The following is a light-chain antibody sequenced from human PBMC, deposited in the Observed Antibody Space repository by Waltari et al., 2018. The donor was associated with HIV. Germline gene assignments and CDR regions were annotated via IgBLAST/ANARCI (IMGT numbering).Light chain of an antibody. J-gene: IGLJ1*01. CDR1: GSNIGANYA. CDR2: GNS. CDR3: QSFDNSLGAYV. V-gene: IGLV1-40*01. Sequence: QSVLTQPPSVSGAPGQRVTISCTGSGSNIGANYAVHWYQQLPGSPPHLGIDGNSNRPSVLFDRFSGSKSVTSASLAIIGLQADDEADYYCQSFDNSLGAYVFGTGTKVTVL.